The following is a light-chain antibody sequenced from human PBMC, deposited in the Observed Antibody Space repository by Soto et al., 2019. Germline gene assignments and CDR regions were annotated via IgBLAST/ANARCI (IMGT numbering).Light chain of an antibody. J-gene: IGLJ2*01. CDR2: DVS. V-gene: IGLV2-14*01. Sequence: ALTQPASVSGSPGQSITLSCTGTSSDVGGYNYVSWYQQHPGKAPKLMIYDVSNRPSGVSNRFSGSKSGNTASLTISGLQAEDEADYYCSSYTSSSTPVFGGGTKLTVL. CDR3: SSYTSSSTPV. CDR1: SSDVGGYNY.